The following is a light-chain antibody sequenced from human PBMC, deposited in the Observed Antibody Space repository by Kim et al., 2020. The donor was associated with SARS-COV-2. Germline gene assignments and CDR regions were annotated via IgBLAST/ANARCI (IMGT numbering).Light chain of an antibody. CDR1: QSVSSK. V-gene: IGKV3-15*01. Sequence: EIVMTQSPITLSVSPGERATLSCRASQSVSSKLVWYQQKPGQAPRLLIYDVSTRATGIPARFSGSGSGTEFNFTISSLQSEDFAVYYCQYYTNWPLFGPGTKVDIK. CDR2: DVS. CDR3: QYYTNWPL. J-gene: IGKJ3*01.